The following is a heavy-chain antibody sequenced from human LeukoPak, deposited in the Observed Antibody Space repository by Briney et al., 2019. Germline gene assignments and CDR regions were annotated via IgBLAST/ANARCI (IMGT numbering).Heavy chain of an antibody. Sequence: GGSLRLSCAASGFIFSGYDMNWVRQAPGKGLEWVSSISGSSSYIYYADSMKGRFTISRDNGKNSLYLQMNSLRAEDTAVYFCARGSSNVAARNNWFDPWGQGTLVTVSS. V-gene: IGHV3-21*01. CDR1: GFIFSGYD. CDR2: ISGSSSYI. J-gene: IGHJ5*02. D-gene: IGHD6-6*01. CDR3: ARGSSNVAARNNWFDP.